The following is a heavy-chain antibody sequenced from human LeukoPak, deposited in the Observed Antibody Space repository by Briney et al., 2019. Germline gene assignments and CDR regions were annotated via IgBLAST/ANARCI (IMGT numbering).Heavy chain of an antibody. V-gene: IGHV4-59*01. CDR1: GGSISSYY. CDR2: IYYSGST. Sequence: KPSETLSLTCTVSGGSISSYYWSWIRQPPGKGLNWIGYIYYSGSTNYNPSLKSRVTISVDTSKNQFSLKLSSVTAADTAVYYCARVFRAARSLWYYYYMDVWGKGTTVTVSS. D-gene: IGHD6-6*01. J-gene: IGHJ6*03. CDR3: ARVFRAARSLWYYYYMDV.